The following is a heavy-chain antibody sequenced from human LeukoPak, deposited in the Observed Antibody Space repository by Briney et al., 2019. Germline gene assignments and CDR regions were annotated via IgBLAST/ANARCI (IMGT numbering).Heavy chain of an antibody. V-gene: IGHV4-39*07. CDR3: ARLVAMMGDFDY. J-gene: IGHJ4*02. D-gene: IGHD5-12*01. CDR2: INYSGST. Sequence: KPSETLSLTCTVSGASISSGNYYWVWIRQFPGKGPEWIASINYSGSTYYNPSLKSRVTISVDTSKNHFSLKLSSVTAADTAVYYCARLVAMMGDFDYWGQGTLVTVSS. CDR1: GASISSGNYY.